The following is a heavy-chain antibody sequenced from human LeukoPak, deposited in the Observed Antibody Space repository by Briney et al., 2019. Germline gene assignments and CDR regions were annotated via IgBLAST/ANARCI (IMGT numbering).Heavy chain of an antibody. V-gene: IGHV3-NL1*01. Sequence: QTGRSLRLSCAASGFTFSSYAMHWVRQAPGKGLEWVSIIYSGGNGGNTYYADSVKGRFTISRDNSKNTLFLQMNSLRAEDTAIYYCARTIVGATSPGTDYFDYWGQGTLVTVSS. J-gene: IGHJ4*02. D-gene: IGHD1-26*01. CDR1: GFTFSSYA. CDR3: ARTIVGATSPGTDYFDY. CDR2: IYSGGNGGNT.